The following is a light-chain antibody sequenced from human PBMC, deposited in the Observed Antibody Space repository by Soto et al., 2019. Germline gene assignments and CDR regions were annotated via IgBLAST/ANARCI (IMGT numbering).Light chain of an antibody. Sequence: DIVMTQSPLSLPVTPGEPASISCRSSQSLLHSNGYNYLDWYLQKRGQSPQLLIYLDSNRASGVPDRFSGSGSGTDFTLKISRVEAEDVGVYYCMQALQTPSTFGQGTKLEIK. CDR2: LDS. J-gene: IGKJ2*01. CDR1: QSLLHSNGYNY. CDR3: MQALQTPST. V-gene: IGKV2-28*01.